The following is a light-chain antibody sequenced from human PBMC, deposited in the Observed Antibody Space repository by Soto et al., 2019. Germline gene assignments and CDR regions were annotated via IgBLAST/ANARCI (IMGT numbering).Light chain of an antibody. J-gene: IGKJ1*01. CDR1: QSVRDRY. V-gene: IGKV3-20*01. CDR3: QQYGSSPGT. Sequence: EIVLTQSPGTLSLSPGERATLSCRASQSVRDRYLAWYQQKPGQAPSLLIYDTSTSATGVPDRFSGSGSGTDVALPIISVEPEDFAIYFCQQYGSSPGTFGQGTKVEI. CDR2: DTS.